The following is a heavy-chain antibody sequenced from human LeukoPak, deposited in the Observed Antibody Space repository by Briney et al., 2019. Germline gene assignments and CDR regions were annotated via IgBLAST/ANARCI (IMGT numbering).Heavy chain of an antibody. V-gene: IGHV1-69*05. CDR2: IIPIFGTA. CDR1: GGTFSSYA. J-gene: IGHJ5*02. D-gene: IGHD1-7*01. CDR3: ARDNYAGANWFDP. Sequence: SVKVSCKASGGTFSSYAISWVRQAPGQGLEWMGGIIPIFGTANYAQKFQGRVTITTDESTSTAYMELSSLRSEDTAVYYCARDNYAGANWFDPWGQGTLVAVSS.